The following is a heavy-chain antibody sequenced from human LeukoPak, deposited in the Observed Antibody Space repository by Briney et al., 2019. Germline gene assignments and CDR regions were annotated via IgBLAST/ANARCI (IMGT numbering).Heavy chain of an antibody. J-gene: IGHJ6*03. CDR2: IYYSGST. V-gene: IGHV4-61*01. CDR3: ARDQGYYYYYMDV. Sequence: KTSETLSLTCTVSGGSISSGSYYWSWIRQPPGKGLEWIGYIYYSGSTNYNPSLKSRVTISVDTSKNQFSLKLSSVTAADTAVYYCARDQGYYYYYMDVWGKGTTVTISS. CDR1: GGSISSGSYY.